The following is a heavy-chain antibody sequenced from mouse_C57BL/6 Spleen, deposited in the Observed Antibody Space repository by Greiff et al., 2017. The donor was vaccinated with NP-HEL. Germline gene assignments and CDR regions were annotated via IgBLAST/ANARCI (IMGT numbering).Heavy chain of an antibody. Sequence: VQLQQPGAELVMPGASVKLSCKASGYTFTSYWMPWVKQRPGQGLEWIGEIDPSDSYTNYNQKFKGKSTLTVDKSSSTAYMQLSSLTSEDSAVYYCAYDYAGYFDVWGTGTTVTVSS. CDR1: GYTFTSYW. CDR3: AYDYAGYFDV. V-gene: IGHV1-69*01. J-gene: IGHJ1*03. D-gene: IGHD2-4*01. CDR2: IDPSDSYT.